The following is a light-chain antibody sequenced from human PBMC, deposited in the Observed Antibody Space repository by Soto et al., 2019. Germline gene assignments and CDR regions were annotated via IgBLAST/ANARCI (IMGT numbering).Light chain of an antibody. V-gene: IGKV1-39*01. CDR2: AAS. J-gene: IGKJ2*01. CDR3: QQSYSTPMYT. CDR1: QSISSY. Sequence: DIQMTQSPSSLSASVGDRVTITCRASQSISSYLNWYQQKPGKAPNLLIYAASSLESGVPSRFSGSGSGTDFTLTIGSLQPEDFATYYCQQSYSTPMYTFGQGTKVDIK.